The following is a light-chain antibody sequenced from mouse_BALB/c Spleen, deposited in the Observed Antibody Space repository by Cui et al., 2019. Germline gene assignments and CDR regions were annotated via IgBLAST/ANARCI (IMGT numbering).Light chain of an antibody. CDR3: QQWSSNPFT. V-gene: IGKV4-68*01. CDR1: SSVSY. J-gene: IGKJ4*01. CDR2: LTS. Sequence: QIVLTQSPALMSASPGEKVTMTCSASSSVSYMSWYQQKPRSSPKPWIYLTSNLASGVPARFSGSGSGTSYSLTISSMEAEDAATYYCQQWSSNPFTFGSGTKLEIK.